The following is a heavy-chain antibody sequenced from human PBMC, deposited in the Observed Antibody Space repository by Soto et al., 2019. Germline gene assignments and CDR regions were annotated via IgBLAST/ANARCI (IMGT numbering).Heavy chain of an antibody. D-gene: IGHD2-8*01. CDR1: GGSISSGGYY. V-gene: IGHV4-31*03. CDR3: ARVSCTNGVCYLVDY. J-gene: IGHJ4*02. CDR2: IYYSGST. Sequence: QVQLQESGPGLVKPSQTLSLTCTVSGGSISSGGYYWSWIRQHPGKGLEWIGYIYYSGSTYYNPSLKSGVTISVDTSKNQFSLKLSSVTAADTAVYYCARVSCTNGVCYLVDYWGLGTLVTVSS.